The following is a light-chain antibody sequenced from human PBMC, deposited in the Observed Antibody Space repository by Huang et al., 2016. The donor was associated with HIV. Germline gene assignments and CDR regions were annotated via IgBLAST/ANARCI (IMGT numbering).Light chain of an antibody. Sequence: DIVMTQSPLSLPVTPGEPASISCRSSPSLLYSNGYNYLNWYLQKPGQSPQLLIYLGSNRASGVPDRFSGSGSGTDFTLKISRVEADDVGVYYCMQALQTPFTFGPGTKVDIK. J-gene: IGKJ3*01. V-gene: IGKV2-28*01. CDR3: MQALQTPFT. CDR1: PSLLYSNGYNY. CDR2: LGS.